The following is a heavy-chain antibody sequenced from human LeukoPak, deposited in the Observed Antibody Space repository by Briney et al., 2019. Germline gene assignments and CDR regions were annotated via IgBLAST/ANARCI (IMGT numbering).Heavy chain of an antibody. CDR3: AKDGRPKRGCSSTSCLNYLDY. V-gene: IGHV3-30*02. J-gene: IGHJ4*02. CDR1: VFTFSSYG. CDR2: IRYDGSNK. Sequence: GGSLRLSCAASVFTFSSYGMHWVRQAPGKGLEWVAFIRYDGSNKYYADSVKGRFTISRDNSKNTLYLQMNSLRAEDTAVYYCAKDGRPKRGCSSTSCLNYLDYWGQGTLVTVSS. D-gene: IGHD2-2*01.